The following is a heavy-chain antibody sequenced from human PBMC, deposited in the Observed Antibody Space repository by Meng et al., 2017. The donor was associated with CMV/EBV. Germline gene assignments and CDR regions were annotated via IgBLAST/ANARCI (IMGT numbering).Heavy chain of an antibody. CDR3: AGGSGWDLFDY. CDR2: INPSGGST. Sequence: ASVKVSCKASGYTFTSYYMHWVRQAPGQGLEWMGIINPSGGSTSYAQKFQGRVTMTRDTSTSTVYMELSSLRGEDTAVYYCAGGSGWDLFDYWGQGTLVTVSS. V-gene: IGHV1-46*01. D-gene: IGHD6-19*01. J-gene: IGHJ4*02. CDR1: GYTFTSYY.